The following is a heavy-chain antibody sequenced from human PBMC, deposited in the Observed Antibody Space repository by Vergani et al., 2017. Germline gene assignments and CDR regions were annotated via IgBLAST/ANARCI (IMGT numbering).Heavy chain of an antibody. D-gene: IGHD6-19*01. V-gene: IGHV1-2*02. CDR1: GDTFTGYY. J-gene: IGHJ4*02. Sequence: QVQLVQSGAEVKKPGASVKVSFKASGDTFTGYYMHWVRQAPGQGLEWMGWINPNSGGTKYAQKFQGRVTMTRNTSISTAYMKLSRLGSDDTAVYYCARGHWLPTLSFDYWGQGTLVTVSS. CDR2: INPNSGGT. CDR3: ARGHWLPTLSFDY.